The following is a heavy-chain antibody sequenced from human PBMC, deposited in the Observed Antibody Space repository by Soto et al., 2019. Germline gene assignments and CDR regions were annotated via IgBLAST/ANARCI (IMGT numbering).Heavy chain of an antibody. CDR1: GGTFSSYA. J-gene: IGHJ4*02. Sequence: QVQLVQSGAAVKKPGSSVKVSCKASGGTFSSYAISWVRQAPGQGLEWMGGIIPIFGTANYAQKFQGRVTMTADEATSTAYTELSSLRSEDTAVYYCARVRDHDPHFDYCGQGTLVTVSS. V-gene: IGHV1-69*01. CDR2: IIPIFGTA. D-gene: IGHD1-1*01. CDR3: ARVRDHDPHFDY.